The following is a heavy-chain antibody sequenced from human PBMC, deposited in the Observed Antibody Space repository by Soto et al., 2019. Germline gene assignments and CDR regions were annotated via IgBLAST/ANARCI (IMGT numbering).Heavy chain of an antibody. CDR2: IKSKTDGGTT. D-gene: IGHD3-3*01. V-gene: IGHV3-15*07. CDR3: TTDWTVYDQEGDYYYGMDV. Sequence: EVQLVESGGGLVKPGGSLRLSCAASGFTFSNAWMNLVRQAPGKGLEWVGRIKSKTDGGTTDYAAPVKGRFTISRDDSKNTLYLQMNSLKTEDTAVYYCTTDWTVYDQEGDYYYGMDVWGQGTTVTVSS. CDR1: GFTFSNAW. J-gene: IGHJ6*02.